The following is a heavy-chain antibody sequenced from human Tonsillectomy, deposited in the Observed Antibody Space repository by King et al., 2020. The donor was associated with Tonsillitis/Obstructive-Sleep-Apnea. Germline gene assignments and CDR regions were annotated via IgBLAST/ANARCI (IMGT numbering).Heavy chain of an antibody. J-gene: IGHJ4*02. CDR2: IYYSGRT. Sequence: QLQESGPGLVKPSETLSLTCTVSGGSISSSSYYWGWIRQPPGKGLEWIGCIYYSGRTYYNPSLKIRVTISVDTSKNQFSLKPGSVTAADTSVYYCVCIVVPAARYYFDYWGQGTLVTVSS. V-gene: IGHV4-39*01. CDR1: GGSISSSSYY. CDR3: VCIVVPAARYYFDY. D-gene: IGHD2-2*01.